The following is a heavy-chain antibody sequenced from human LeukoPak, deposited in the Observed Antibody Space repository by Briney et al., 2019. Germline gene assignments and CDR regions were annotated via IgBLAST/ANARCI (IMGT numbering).Heavy chain of an antibody. Sequence: PGGSLRLSCAASGFTFSSYAMSWVRQAPGKGLEWVSTIGGSDGSTDYADSVKGRFTISRDNFKNTLYLQMKSLRVEDTAVYYCTREPGYSIGWGIDNWGQGTLVTDSS. CDR3: TREPGYSIGWGIDN. CDR1: GFTFSSYA. J-gene: IGHJ4*02. CDR2: IGGSDGST. D-gene: IGHD6-19*01. V-gene: IGHV3-23*01.